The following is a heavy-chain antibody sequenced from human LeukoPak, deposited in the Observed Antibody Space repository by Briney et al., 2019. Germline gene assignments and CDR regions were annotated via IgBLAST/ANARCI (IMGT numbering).Heavy chain of an antibody. D-gene: IGHD2-15*01. CDR3: AKRNCSGGTCYPIDY. CDR1: GFTFSSYG. V-gene: IGHV3-23*01. CDR2: ISAGGGTT. J-gene: IGHJ4*02. Sequence: PGGSLRLSCAASGFTFSSYGMNWVRQAPGKGLEWVSIISAGGGTTYYADSVKGRFIISRDNSKNTLYLQMNSLRAEDTAVYYCAKRNCSGGTCYPIDYWGQGTLVTVSS.